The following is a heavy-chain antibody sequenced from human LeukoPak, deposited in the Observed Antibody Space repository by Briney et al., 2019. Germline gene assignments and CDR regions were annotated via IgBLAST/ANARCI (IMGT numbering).Heavy chain of an antibody. CDR1: GFTFSSYA. CDR2: ISGSGGST. Sequence: GGSLRLSCAASGFTFSSYAMSWVRQALGKGLEWVSAISGSGGSTYYADSVKGRFTISRDNSKNTLYLQMNSLRAEDTAVYYCAKKRVVRATRCYFDYWGQGTLVTVSS. J-gene: IGHJ4*02. D-gene: IGHD3-10*01. CDR3: AKKRVVRATRCYFDY. V-gene: IGHV3-23*01.